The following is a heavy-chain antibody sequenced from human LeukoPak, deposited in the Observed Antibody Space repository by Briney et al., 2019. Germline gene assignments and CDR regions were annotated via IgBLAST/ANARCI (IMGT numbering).Heavy chain of an antibody. Sequence: ASVKVSCKASGYTFTGYYMHWVRQAPGQGLEWMGWINPNSGGTNYAQKFQGRVTMTRDTSISTAYMELSRLRSDDTAVYYCARVPVSGSDWFDPWGQGTLVTVSS. D-gene: IGHD3-16*01. CDR2: INPNSGGT. CDR1: GYTFTGYY. J-gene: IGHJ5*02. CDR3: ARVPVSGSDWFDP. V-gene: IGHV1-2*02.